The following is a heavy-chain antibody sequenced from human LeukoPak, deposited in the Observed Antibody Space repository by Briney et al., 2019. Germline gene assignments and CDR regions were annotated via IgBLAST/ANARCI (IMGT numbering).Heavy chain of an antibody. Sequence: ASVKVSCKASGYTFTGYYMHWVRQAPGQGLEWMGWINPNSGGTNYAQKFQGRVTMTRDTSISTAYMELSRLRSDDTAVYYCARITSDYDSGDYWGQGTLVTVSS. CDR3: ARITSDYDSGDY. V-gene: IGHV1-2*02. CDR1: GYTFTGYY. D-gene: IGHD3-22*01. CDR2: INPNSGGT. J-gene: IGHJ4*02.